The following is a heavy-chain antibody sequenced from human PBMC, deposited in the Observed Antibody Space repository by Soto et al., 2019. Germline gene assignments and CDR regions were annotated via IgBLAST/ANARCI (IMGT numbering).Heavy chain of an antibody. CDR2: IYTSRNI. CDR1: GGSVSSYY. D-gene: IGHD5-12*01. CDR3: ARAGGYSGYDSYYYAMDV. Sequence: QVQLQESGPGLVKPSETLSLTCTVSGGSVSSYYWTWIRQPAGQGLEWIGRIYTSRNINYNPSLKSRVTMSVDTSKNQFSLKLSSVTAADTAVYYCARAGGYSGYDSYYYAMDVWGQGTTVTVSS. V-gene: IGHV4-4*07. J-gene: IGHJ6*02.